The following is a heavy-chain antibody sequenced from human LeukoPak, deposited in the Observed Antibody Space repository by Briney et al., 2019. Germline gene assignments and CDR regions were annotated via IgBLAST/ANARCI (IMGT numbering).Heavy chain of an antibody. CDR2: INPNSGGT. Sequence: ASVKVSCKASGYXFTGYYIHWVRQAPGQGLEWMGWINPNSGGTNYAQKFQGRVTMTRDTSISTAYMELSRLRSDDTAVYYCARGGRGAVAGGGYWGQGTLVTVSS. D-gene: IGHD6-19*01. CDR1: GYXFTGYY. V-gene: IGHV1-2*02. CDR3: ARGGRGAVAGGGY. J-gene: IGHJ4*02.